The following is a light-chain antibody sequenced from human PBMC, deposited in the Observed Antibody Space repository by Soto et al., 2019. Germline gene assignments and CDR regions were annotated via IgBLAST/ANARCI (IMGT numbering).Light chain of an antibody. J-gene: IGKJ1*01. CDR2: KAS. Sequence: IQLTQSPSSLSASVGDRVTITCRASQSVSRWLAWYQQKPGKAPKLLIYKASTLESGVPSRFSGSGSGTEFTLAISSLQPDDSATYYCQQYNDNWTFGQGTKVDIK. CDR3: QQYNDNWT. CDR1: QSVSRW. V-gene: IGKV1-5*03.